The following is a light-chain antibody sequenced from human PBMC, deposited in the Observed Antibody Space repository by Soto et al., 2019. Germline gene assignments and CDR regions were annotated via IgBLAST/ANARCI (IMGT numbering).Light chain of an antibody. Sequence: QSVLTQPASVSGSPGQSISISCTGTSSDVGGYNYVSWYQQHPGKAPKLMIYEVSNRPSGVSNRFSGSKSGNTASLTISGLQAEDEGDYYCSSKGGCSPVVFGTGTKVTVL. CDR1: SSDVGGYNY. CDR3: SSKGGCSPVV. V-gene: IGLV2-14*01. J-gene: IGLJ1*01. CDR2: EVS.